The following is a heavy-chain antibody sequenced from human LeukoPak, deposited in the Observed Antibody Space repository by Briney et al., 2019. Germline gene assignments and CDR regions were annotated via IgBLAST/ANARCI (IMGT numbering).Heavy chain of an antibody. CDR3: ARVGSRITTDRYFDY. V-gene: IGHV3-21*01. Sequence: GGSLSLSFAASGFTFSSYSMNWVRPAPGKGLEWVSSISSSSSYIYYADSVKGRFTISRDNAKNSLYLQMNSLRAEDTAVYYCARVGSRITTDRYFDYWGQGTLVTVSS. D-gene: IGHD3-22*01. J-gene: IGHJ4*02. CDR2: ISSSSSYI. CDR1: GFTFSSYS.